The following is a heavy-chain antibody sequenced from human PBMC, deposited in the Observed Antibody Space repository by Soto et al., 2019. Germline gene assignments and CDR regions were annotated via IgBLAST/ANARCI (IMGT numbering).Heavy chain of an antibody. D-gene: IGHD3-10*01. Sequence: QVQLVQSGGEVKKPGASVKVSCKASGYTFTTYGLKWVRQAPGQGLEWMGWISAHNGYAKYAQKFQDRVTMTTDTSTSTAYMQLRGLTSDDTAVFYCTRDETVNARSGELLGAHWGQATLVTVSS. J-gene: IGHJ4*02. CDR1: GYTFTTYG. V-gene: IGHV1-18*01. CDR3: TRDETVNARSGELLGAH. CDR2: ISAHNGYA.